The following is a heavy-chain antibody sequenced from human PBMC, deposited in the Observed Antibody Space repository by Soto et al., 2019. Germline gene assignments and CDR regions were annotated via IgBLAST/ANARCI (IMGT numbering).Heavy chain of an antibody. CDR2: VWFDGSIQ. D-gene: IGHD1-7*01. Sequence: GGSLRLSCVASGFTFSDYGIHWVRQAPDKGLEWVAVVWFDGSIQYYGDSVKGRFTISRDNSNNTVDLQMNNLRAEDTAVYYCARVDFGGNSYYFDYWGQGTPVTVSS. CDR3: ARVDFGGNSYYFDY. J-gene: IGHJ4*02. CDR1: GFTFSDYG. V-gene: IGHV3-33*01.